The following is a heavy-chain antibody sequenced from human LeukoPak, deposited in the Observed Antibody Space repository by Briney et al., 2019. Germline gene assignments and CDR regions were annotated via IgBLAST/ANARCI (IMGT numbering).Heavy chain of an antibody. V-gene: IGHV1-18*04. Sequence: ASVKVSCKASGYTFSGYYMHWVRQAPGRGLEWMGWISAYNGNTNYAQKLQGRVTMTTDTSTSTAYMELRSLRSDDTAVYYCARGGRYYGSGSYSSFDYWGQGTLVTVSS. D-gene: IGHD3-10*01. CDR1: GYTFSGYY. CDR2: ISAYNGNT. J-gene: IGHJ4*02. CDR3: ARGGRYYGSGSYSSFDY.